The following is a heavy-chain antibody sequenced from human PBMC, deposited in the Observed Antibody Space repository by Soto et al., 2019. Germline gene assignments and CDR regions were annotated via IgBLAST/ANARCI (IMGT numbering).Heavy chain of an antibody. D-gene: IGHD3-9*01. V-gene: IGHV4-59*12. CDR2: IYDSGST. CDR1: GGSINNYY. J-gene: IGHJ6*02. CDR3: ARDTYYDISGFFYGMDV. Sequence: PSETLSLTCTVSGGSINNYYWSWIRQPPGKGLEWIGYIYDSGSTNYNPSLKSRVTMSVDTSKNQFSLKLSSVTAADTAVYYCARDTYYDISGFFYGMDVWGQGTTVTVSS.